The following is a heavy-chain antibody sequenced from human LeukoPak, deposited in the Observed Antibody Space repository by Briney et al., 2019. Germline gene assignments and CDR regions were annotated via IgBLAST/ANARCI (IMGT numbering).Heavy chain of an antibody. CDR2: ISSSGSTI. CDR1: GFTFSDYY. D-gene: IGHD1-26*01. J-gene: IGHJ4*02. Sequence: GGSLRLSCAASGFTFSDYYMSWIRQAPGKGLEWVSYISSSGSTIYYADSVKGRFAISRDNAKNSLYLQMNSLRAEDTAVYYCAKDISGSWTDKNFDYWGQGTLVTVSS. CDR3: AKDISGSWTDKNFDY. V-gene: IGHV3-11*01.